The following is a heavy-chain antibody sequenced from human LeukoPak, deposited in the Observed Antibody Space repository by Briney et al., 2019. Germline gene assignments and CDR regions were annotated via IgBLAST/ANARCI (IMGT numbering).Heavy chain of an antibody. Sequence: GGSLRLSCAASGFTFSSYNMNWVRQAPGKGLEGGSSISGSSRHKYYADSVKGRFTISRDNAKNSLYLQMNSLRAEDTAVYYCARTANFAAGYYIDYWGQGTLVTVSS. V-gene: IGHV3-21*01. CDR2: ISGSSRHK. CDR3: ARTANFAAGYYIDY. J-gene: IGHJ4*02. D-gene: IGHD6-13*01. CDR1: GFTFSSYN.